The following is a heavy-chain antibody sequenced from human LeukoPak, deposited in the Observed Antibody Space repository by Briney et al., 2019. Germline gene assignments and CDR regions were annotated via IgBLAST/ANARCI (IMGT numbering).Heavy chain of an antibody. J-gene: IGHJ4*02. V-gene: IGHV4-39*01. CDR3: ARHGKGSGSYDGDY. Sequence: SETLSLTCTVSGGSISSSSYYWGWIRQPPGKGLEWIGSIYYSGSTYYNPPLKSRVTISVDTSKNQFSLKLSSVTAADTAVYYCARHGKGSGSYDGDYWGQGTLVTVSS. CDR1: GGSISSSSYY. D-gene: IGHD1-26*01. CDR2: IYYSGST.